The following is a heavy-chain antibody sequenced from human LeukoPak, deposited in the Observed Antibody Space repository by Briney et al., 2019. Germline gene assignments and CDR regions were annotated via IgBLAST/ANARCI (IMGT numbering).Heavy chain of an antibody. CDR1: GYTFTDYY. J-gene: IGHJ4*02. D-gene: IGHD6-6*01. CDR2: INPNSGGT. CDR3: ARARWQLVPYFDS. V-gene: IGHV1-2*02. Sequence: ASVKVSCKASGYTFTDYYMHWVRQAPGQGPEWMGWINPNSGGTNFAQKFQGRVAMTRGTSISTAYLELGSLRSDDTAVYFCARARWQLVPYFDSWGQGTLVTVSS.